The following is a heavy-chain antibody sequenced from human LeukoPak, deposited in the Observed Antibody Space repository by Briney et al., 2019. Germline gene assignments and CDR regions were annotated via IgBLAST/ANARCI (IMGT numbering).Heavy chain of an antibody. CDR1: GGSISSYY. Sequence: SETLSLTCTFSGGSISSYYWSWIRQPPGKGLEWIGYIYYSGSTNYNPSLKSRVTISVDTSKNQFSLKLSSVTAADTAVYYCARQGDSNPPLRYYFDYWGQGTLVTVSS. D-gene: IGHD3-22*01. CDR3: ARQGDSNPPLRYYFDY. CDR2: IYYSGST. J-gene: IGHJ4*02. V-gene: IGHV4-59*08.